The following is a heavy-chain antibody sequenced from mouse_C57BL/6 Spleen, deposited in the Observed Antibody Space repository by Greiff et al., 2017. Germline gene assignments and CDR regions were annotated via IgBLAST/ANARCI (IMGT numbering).Heavy chain of an antibody. CDR3: ARGTTVVATRGYFDY. J-gene: IGHJ2*01. D-gene: IGHD1-1*01. V-gene: IGHV1-4*01. CDR2: INPSSGYT. Sequence: VKLMESGAELARPGASVKMSCKASGYTFTSYTMHWVKQRPGQGLEWIGYINPSSGYTKYNQKFKDKATLTADKSSSTAYMQLSSLTSEDSAVYYCARGTTVVATRGYFDYWGQGTTLTVSS. CDR1: GYTFTSYT.